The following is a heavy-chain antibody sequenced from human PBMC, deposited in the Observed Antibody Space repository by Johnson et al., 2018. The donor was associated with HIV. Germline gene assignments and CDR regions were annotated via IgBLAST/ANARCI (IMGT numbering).Heavy chain of an antibody. CDR1: GFTFSNAW. D-gene: IGHD5-12*01. CDR2: IKSKTDGGTT. Sequence: VQLVESGGGLVKPGGSLRLSCAASGFTFSNAWMSWVRKAPGKGLEWVGRIKSKTDGGTTDYAAPVKGRFTISRDDSKNTLYLQMNSLKTEDTAVYYCTTGWYSGYDLPNAFDIWGQGTMVTVSS. J-gene: IGHJ3*02. V-gene: IGHV3-15*01. CDR3: TTGWYSGYDLPNAFDI.